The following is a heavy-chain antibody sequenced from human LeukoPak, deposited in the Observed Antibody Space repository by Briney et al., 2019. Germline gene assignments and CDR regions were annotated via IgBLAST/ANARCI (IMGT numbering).Heavy chain of an antibody. D-gene: IGHD2-15*01. J-gene: IGHJ4*02. Sequence: PSETLSPTWTSSGRFISSYYWSWIRLPPGRLLGWIVYIYYSGNTNYNPSFKGRVTISVDTSKHQFSLKLSSVTAADTAVYYCARLYLPAARFDYWGQGTLVTVSS. CDR2: IYYSGNT. V-gene: IGHV4-59*08. CDR1: GRFISSYY. CDR3: ARLYLPAARFDY.